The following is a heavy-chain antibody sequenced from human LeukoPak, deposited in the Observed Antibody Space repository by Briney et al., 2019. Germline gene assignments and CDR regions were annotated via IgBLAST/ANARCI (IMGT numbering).Heavy chain of an antibody. CDR2: IYHSGST. D-gene: IGHD1-14*01. CDR1: GGSISSNNW. Sequence: SVTLSLTCAVSGGSISSNNWWSWVRQPPGKGLEWIGEIYHSGSTNYNPSLKSRVTISVDKSKNQFSLNLNSVTAADTAVYYCVREGGSNRDPFDYWGQGTLVTVSS. J-gene: IGHJ4*02. CDR3: VREGGSNRDPFDY. V-gene: IGHV4-4*02.